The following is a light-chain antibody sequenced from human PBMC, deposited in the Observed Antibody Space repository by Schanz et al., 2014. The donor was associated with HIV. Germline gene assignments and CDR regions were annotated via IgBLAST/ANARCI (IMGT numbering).Light chain of an antibody. CDR2: GAS. CDR3: QQSGDSGGT. Sequence: EIVLTQSPVILSLSPGERATLSCRASQSLGGSQLAWYQHKPGQAPRLLIYGASNRATGIPDRFSGGGSGTDFTLTISRLEPEDFAVYYCQQSGDSGGTFGGGTKVDMK. CDR1: QSLGGSQ. J-gene: IGKJ4*01. V-gene: IGKV3-20*01.